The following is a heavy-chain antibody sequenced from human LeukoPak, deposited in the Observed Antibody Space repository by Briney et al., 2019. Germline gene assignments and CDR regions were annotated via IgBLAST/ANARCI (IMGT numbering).Heavy chain of an antibody. J-gene: IGHJ2*01. CDR1: GFTVATNY. CDR3: ARIGDHFHWYLDL. V-gene: IGHV3-53*01. Sequence: GGSLRLSCTASGFTVATNYMNWVRQPPGKGLEWFSILYSGADTYYADSVKGRFVVSRDSSKNMLFLHMNALRPEDTAVYYCARIGDHFHWYLDLWGRGTLVTVSS. CDR2: LYSGADT. D-gene: IGHD3-3*02.